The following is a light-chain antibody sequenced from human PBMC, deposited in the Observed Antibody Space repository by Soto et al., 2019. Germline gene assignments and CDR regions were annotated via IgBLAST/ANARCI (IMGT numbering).Light chain of an antibody. CDR3: QTWDSRTALSV. CDR2: QDS. CDR1: ILENEY. V-gene: IGLV3-1*01. Sequence: SYELTQPPSVSVSPGQTARITCSGDILENEYAFCYQQKPGQSPVLLIYQDSQRPSAIPARFSGSNSGNTATLTISGTQAVDEADYHCQTWDSRTALSVFGSGTKVTVL. J-gene: IGLJ1*01.